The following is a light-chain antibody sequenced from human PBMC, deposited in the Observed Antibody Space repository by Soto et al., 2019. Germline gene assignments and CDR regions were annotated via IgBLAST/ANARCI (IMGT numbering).Light chain of an antibody. V-gene: IGKV3D-11*02. Sequence: IVMTQSPGTLSVSPWERATLSCGASQNIGNNVGWYQQKPGQAPRLLIYDASHRAAGIPARFSGSGFGTDFTLTISSLETEDAAVYYCQQRSNWHTITFGQGTRLEIK. CDR3: QQRSNWHTIT. CDR2: DAS. J-gene: IGKJ5*01. CDR1: QNIGNN.